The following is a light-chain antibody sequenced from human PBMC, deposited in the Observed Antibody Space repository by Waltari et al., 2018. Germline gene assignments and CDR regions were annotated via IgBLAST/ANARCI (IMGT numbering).Light chain of an antibody. CDR3: QRTYNASIFT. V-gene: IGKV1-33*01. CDR1: QDIINY. J-gene: IGKJ3*01. CDR2: DAS. Sequence: DIQMTQSPSSLSASVGDRVTITCQASQDIINYLNWYQQKPGKAPKLLIYDASNLETGVPSRFSGSGSGTDFTFTISSLQPEDIATYYCQRTYNASIFTFGPGTKVDIK.